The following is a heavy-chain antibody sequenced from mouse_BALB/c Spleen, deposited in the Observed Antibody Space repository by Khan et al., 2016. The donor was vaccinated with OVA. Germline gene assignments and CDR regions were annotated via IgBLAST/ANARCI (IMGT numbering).Heavy chain of an antibody. J-gene: IGHJ4*01. Sequence: VKLVESGPGLVAPSQSLSITCTISGFSLTNYGVHWIRQPPGEGLEWLVVIWSDGSTTYNSALKSRLTITKDNSKSQVFLQMNSLQTDDTAIYFCARQPYYHYNIMDYWGQGTSVTVSS. CDR3: ARQPYYHYNIMDY. V-gene: IGHV2-6-1*01. D-gene: IGHD2-10*01. CDR2: IWSDGST. CDR1: GFSLTNYG.